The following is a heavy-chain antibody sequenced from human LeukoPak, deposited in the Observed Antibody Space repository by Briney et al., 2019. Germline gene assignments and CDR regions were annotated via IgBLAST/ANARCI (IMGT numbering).Heavy chain of an antibody. J-gene: IGHJ6*02. CDR2: ISAYNGNT. CDR1: GYTFTSYG. V-gene: IGHV1-18*01. Sequence: GASVKVSCKASGYTFTSYGISWVRHAPGQGLEWMGWISAYNGNTDYAQKLQGRVTMTTDTSTSTAYMELRSLRSDDTAVYYCARDEDSSGYYSDRAYHYYGMDVWGQGTTVTVSS. CDR3: ARDEDSSGYYSDRAYHYYGMDV. D-gene: IGHD3-22*01.